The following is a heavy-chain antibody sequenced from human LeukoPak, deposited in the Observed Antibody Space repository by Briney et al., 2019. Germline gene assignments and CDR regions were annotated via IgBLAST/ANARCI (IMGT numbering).Heavy chain of an antibody. V-gene: IGHV1-18*01. CDR1: GYTFTSYG. Sequence: VASVKVSCKASGYTFTSYGISWVRQAPGQGLEWMGWISAYNGNTNYAQKLQGRVTMNTDTSTSTAYLELRSLRSDGTAVYYCARDRRDPYGMDVWGKGPRSPSPQ. J-gene: IGHJ6*01. D-gene: IGHD5-24*01. CDR2: ISAYNGNT. CDR3: ARDRRDPYGMDV.